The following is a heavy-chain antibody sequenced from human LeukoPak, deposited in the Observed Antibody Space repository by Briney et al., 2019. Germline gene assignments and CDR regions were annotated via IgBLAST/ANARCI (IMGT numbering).Heavy chain of an antibody. D-gene: IGHD2-21*02. J-gene: IGHJ3*02. CDR2: INHSGST. V-gene: IGHV4-34*01. CDR1: GGSFSGYY. Sequence: SVTLSLTCAVYGGSFSGYYWSWIRQPPGKGLEWIGEINHSGSTNYNPSLKSRVTISVDTSKNQFSLKLSSVTTADTAVYYCARVTWHIVAVTAKSRRFDAFDIWGQGTMVTVSS. CDR3: ARVTWHIVAVTAKSRRFDAFDI.